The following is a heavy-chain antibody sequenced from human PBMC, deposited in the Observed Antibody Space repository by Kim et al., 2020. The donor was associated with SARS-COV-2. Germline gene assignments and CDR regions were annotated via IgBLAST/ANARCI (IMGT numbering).Heavy chain of an antibody. CDR1: GGSISSYY. V-gene: IGHV4-59*01. CDR2: IYYSGST. CDR3: AGTPVVPAAMTANWKIDY. Sequence: SETLSLTCTVSGGSISSYYWSWIRQPPGKGLEWIGYIYYSGSTNYNPSLKSRVTISVDTSKNQFSLKLSSVTAADTAVYYCAGTPVVPAAMTANWKIDYWGQGTLVTVSS. J-gene: IGHJ4*02. D-gene: IGHD2-2*01.